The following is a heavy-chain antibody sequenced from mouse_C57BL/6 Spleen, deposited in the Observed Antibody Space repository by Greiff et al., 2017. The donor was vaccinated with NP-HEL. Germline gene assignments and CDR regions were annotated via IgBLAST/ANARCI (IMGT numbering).Heavy chain of an antibody. D-gene: IGHD2-3*01. CDR3: AKGVTGYFDY. J-gene: IGHJ2*01. CDR1: GYAFSSSW. CDR2: IYPGDGDT. Sequence: VQLQQSGPELVKPGASVKISCKASGYAFSSSWMNWVKQRPGKGLEWIGRIYPGDGDTNYNGKFKGKATLTADQSSSTAYMQLSSLTSEDSAVYFCAKGVTGYFDYWGKGTTLTVSS. V-gene: IGHV1-82*01.